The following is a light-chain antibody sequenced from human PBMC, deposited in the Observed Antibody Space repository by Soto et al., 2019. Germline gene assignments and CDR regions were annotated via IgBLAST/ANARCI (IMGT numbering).Light chain of an antibody. J-gene: IGKJ1*01. CDR3: QQYGSSGT. CDR1: QSVSNNY. Sequence: EIVLTQSPGTLSLSPGESATLSCRASQSVSNNYLAWYQQKPGQAPRLLIYGASNRATGIPDRFSGSGSGTDFTLTISRLEPEDFAVYYCQQYGSSGTFGQGTKVDMK. V-gene: IGKV3-20*01. CDR2: GAS.